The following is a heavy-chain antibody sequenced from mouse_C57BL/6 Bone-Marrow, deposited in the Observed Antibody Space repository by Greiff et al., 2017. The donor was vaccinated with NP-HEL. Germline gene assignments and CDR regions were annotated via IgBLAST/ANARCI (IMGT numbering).Heavy chain of an antibody. Sequence: DVKLQESGPELVKPGASVKISCKASGYSFTGYYMNWVKQSPEKSLEWIGEINPSTGGTTSNQKFKAKATLTVDKSSSTAYMQLKSLTSEDSAVYYCARVLLLRPYWYFDVWGTGTTVTVSS. CDR3: ARVLLLRPYWYFDV. CDR1: GYSFTGYY. J-gene: IGHJ1*03. D-gene: IGHD1-1*01. V-gene: IGHV1-42*01. CDR2: INPSTGGT.